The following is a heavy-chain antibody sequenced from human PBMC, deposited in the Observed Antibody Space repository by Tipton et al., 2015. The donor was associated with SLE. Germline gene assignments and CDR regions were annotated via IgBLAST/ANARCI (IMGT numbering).Heavy chain of an antibody. CDR2: IDNSGNT. CDR3: ARDRGDGYRDAFDV. CDR1: GGSMDIYQ. Sequence: LRLSCIVSGGSMDIYQWSWIRQPPGKGLEWVGYIDNSGNTNYNPSLKSRVTISGDTSKKQFSLRLKSVTAADTAIYFCARDRGDGYRDAFDVWGQGTVVTVSS. J-gene: IGHJ3*01. V-gene: IGHV4-59*01. D-gene: IGHD5-24*01.